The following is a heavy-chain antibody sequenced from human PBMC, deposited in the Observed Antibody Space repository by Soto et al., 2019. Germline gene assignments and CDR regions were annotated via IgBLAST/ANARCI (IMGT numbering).Heavy chain of an antibody. V-gene: IGHV4-59*01. CDR3: ARTSPVAGGFDY. Sequence: SETLCLTCTVSGGSISGYYWSWIRQPPGKGLEWIGYIYYSTNYNPSLKSRVTISVDTSKNQLSLKLTSVTAADTAVYYCARTSPVAGGFDYWGQGTLVTVSS. CDR1: GGSISGYY. D-gene: IGHD6-19*01. J-gene: IGHJ4*02. CDR2: IYYST.